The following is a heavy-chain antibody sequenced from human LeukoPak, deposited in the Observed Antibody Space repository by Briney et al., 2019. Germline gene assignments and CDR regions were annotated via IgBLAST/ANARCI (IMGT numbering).Heavy chain of an antibody. J-gene: IGHJ4*02. CDR3: ARAPTVLLGYCSSSSCQADY. D-gene: IGHD2-2*01. CDR1: GFTFSSYA. V-gene: IGHV3-30-3*01. Sequence: PGRSLRLSCAASGFTFSSYAMHWVRQAPGKGLEWVAVISYDGSNKYYADSVKGRFTISRDNAENSLYLQMNSLRVEDTAVYYCARAPTVLLGYCSSSSCQADYWGQGTLVTDSS. CDR2: ISYDGSNK.